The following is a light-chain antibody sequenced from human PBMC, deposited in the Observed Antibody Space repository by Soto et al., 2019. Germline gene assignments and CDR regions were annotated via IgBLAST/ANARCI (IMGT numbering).Light chain of an antibody. Sequence: DIQMTQSPSSLSASVGDSVAITCRASQSISAYLNWYQQKPGKAPKLLIHSASTLQSGVPSRFSGSGSGTFFTLTITSLQPDDFATYYCQQSHNIPLTFGGGTKVQIK. J-gene: IGKJ4*01. CDR3: QQSHNIPLT. CDR2: SAS. V-gene: IGKV1-39*01. CDR1: QSISAY.